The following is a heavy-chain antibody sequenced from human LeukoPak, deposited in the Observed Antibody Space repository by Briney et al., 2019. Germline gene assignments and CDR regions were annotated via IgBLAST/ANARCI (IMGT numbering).Heavy chain of an antibody. Sequence: PGGSLRLSCAASGFTFSSYWMSWVRQAPGKGLEWVANIKQDGSEKYYVDSVKGRFTISRDNAKNSLYLQMNSLRAEDTAVYYCARSPYSSSWYPTEYFQHWGQGTLVTVSS. D-gene: IGHD6-13*01. CDR1: GFTFSSYW. CDR2: IKQDGSEK. CDR3: ARSPYSSSWYPTEYFQH. V-gene: IGHV3-7*01. J-gene: IGHJ1*01.